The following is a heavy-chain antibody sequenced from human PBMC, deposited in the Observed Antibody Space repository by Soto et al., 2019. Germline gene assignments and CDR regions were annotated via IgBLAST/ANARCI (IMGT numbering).Heavy chain of an antibody. CDR2: INAGNGNT. D-gene: IGHD3-9*01. J-gene: IGHJ4*02. Sequence: GASVKVSCKASGCTFSSYAISWVRQAPGQRLEWMGWINAGNGNTKYSQKFQGRVTITRDTSASTAYMELSSLRSEDTAVYYCARVLGFDWSYYFDYWGQGTLVTVSS. CDR1: GCTFSSYA. V-gene: IGHV1-3*01. CDR3: ARVLGFDWSYYFDY.